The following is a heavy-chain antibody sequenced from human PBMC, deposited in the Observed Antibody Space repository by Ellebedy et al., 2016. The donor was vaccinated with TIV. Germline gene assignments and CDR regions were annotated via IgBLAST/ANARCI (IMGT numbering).Heavy chain of an antibody. J-gene: IGHJ6*03. V-gene: IGHV3-53*01. Sequence: GGSLRLSXAASGFTVSSNYMSWVRQAPGKGLEWVSVIYSGGSTFYADSVKGRFTISRDNSKNTLYLQMNSLRAEDTAVYYCATRDYDLWSGVSYYYYMDVWGKGTTVTASS. CDR3: ATRDYDLWSGVSYYYYMDV. CDR1: GFTVSSNY. D-gene: IGHD3-3*01. CDR2: IYSGGST.